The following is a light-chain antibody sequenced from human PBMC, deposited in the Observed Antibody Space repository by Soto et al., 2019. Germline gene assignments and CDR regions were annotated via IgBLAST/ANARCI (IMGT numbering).Light chain of an antibody. Sequence: QLVLTQSPSASASLGASVKLTCTLSSGHSSYAIAWHQQQPEKGPRYLMKLNSDGSHSKGDGIPDRFSGSSSGAERYLTISSLQSDDEAAYYCQTWGSGIHVVFGGGTQLTVL. CDR2: LNSDGSH. CDR3: QTWGSGIHVV. J-gene: IGLJ2*01. CDR1: SGHSSYA. V-gene: IGLV4-69*01.